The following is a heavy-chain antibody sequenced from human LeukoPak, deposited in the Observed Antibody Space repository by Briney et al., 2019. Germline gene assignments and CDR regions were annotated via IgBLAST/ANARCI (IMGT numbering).Heavy chain of an antibody. V-gene: IGHV3-23*01. CDR3: AGGPSYYYDSRWFDP. Sequence: GGFLRLSCAASGLTFSNYAMSWVRQAPGKGLDWVSAISGTGGTTYYADSVKGRFTISRDNSKNTLYLQMNSLRAEDTAVYYCAGGPSYYYDSRWFDPWGQGTLVTVSS. J-gene: IGHJ5*02. CDR1: GLTFSNYA. D-gene: IGHD3-22*01. CDR2: ISGTGGTT.